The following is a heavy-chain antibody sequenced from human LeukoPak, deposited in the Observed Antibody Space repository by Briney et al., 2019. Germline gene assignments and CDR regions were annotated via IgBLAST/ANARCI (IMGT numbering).Heavy chain of an antibody. CDR3: ARDDVSGYKFYYYYYGMDV. CDR2: IKQDGSKK. J-gene: IGHJ6*02. D-gene: IGHD3-3*01. V-gene: IGHV3-7*05. CDR1: GFTFSNYW. Sequence: GGSLRLSCAASGFTFSNYWMSWVRQAPGKGLEWVANIKQDGSKKYYVDSVKGRFTISRDNAKNSLYLQMNSLRAEDTAVYYCARDDVSGYKFYYYYYGMDVWGQGTTVTVSS.